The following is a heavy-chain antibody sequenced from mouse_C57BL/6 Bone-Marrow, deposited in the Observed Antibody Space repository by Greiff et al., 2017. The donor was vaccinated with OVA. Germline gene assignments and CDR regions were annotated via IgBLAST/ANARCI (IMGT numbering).Heavy chain of an antibody. V-gene: IGHV1-82*01. CDR2: IYPGDGDT. Sequence: QVQLKQSGPELVKPGASVKISCKASGYAFSSSWMNWVKQRPGKGLEWIGRIYPGDGDTNYNGKFKGKATLTADKSSSTAYMQLSSPTSEDSAVYFCAVNYGNYEDYWGQGTTLTVSS. D-gene: IGHD2-1*01. CDR1: GYAFSSSW. CDR3: AVNYGNYEDY. J-gene: IGHJ2*01.